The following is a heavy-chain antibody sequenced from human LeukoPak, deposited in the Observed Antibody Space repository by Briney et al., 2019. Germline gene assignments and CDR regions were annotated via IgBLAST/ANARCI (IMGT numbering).Heavy chain of an antibody. CDR3: AKSQGVYYYYYMDV. J-gene: IGHJ6*03. Sequence: GGSLRLPCAASGFTFSSYAMSWVRQAPGKGLEWVSAISGSGGSTYYADSVKGRFTISGDNSKNTLYLQMNSLRAEDTAVYYCAKSQGVYYYYYMDVWGKGTTVTVSS. CDR2: ISGSGGST. CDR1: GFTFSSYA. V-gene: IGHV3-23*01. D-gene: IGHD3-16*01.